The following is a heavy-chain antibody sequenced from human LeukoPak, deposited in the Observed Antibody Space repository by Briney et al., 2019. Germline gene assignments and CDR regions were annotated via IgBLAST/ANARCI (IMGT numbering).Heavy chain of an antibody. J-gene: IGHJ6*03. V-gene: IGHV1-2*02. CDR1: GYTFTGYY. Sequence: ASVKVSCKASGYTFTGYYMHWVRQAPGQGLEWMGWINPNSGGTNYAQKFQGRVTMTRDTSISTAYMELSRLRSDDTAVYYCARDPSIAAAGTEGYYYMDVWGRGTTVTVSS. D-gene: IGHD6-13*01. CDR2: INPNSGGT. CDR3: ARDPSIAAAGTEGYYYMDV.